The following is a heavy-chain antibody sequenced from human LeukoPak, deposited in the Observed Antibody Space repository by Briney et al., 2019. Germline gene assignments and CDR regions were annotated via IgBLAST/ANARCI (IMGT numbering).Heavy chain of an antibody. CDR1: GGSMSSYY. D-gene: IGHD3-10*01. J-gene: IGHJ4*02. V-gene: IGHV4-59*01. CDR2: IYDSGTT. CDR3: ARAPELFYFDY. Sequence: PSETLSLTCTVSGGSMSSYYWSWVRQPPEKGLEWIGYIYDSGTTSYNPSLKSRATISVDTSRNQFSLKLTSVTAADTAVYYCARAPELFYFDYWGQGTLVTVSS.